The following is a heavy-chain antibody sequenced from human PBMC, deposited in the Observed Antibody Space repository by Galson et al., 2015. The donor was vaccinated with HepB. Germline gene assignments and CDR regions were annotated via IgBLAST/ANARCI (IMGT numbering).Heavy chain of an antibody. CDR3: ARRNQTAAHNFGHYGMDV. CDR2: IIPIFGTA. J-gene: IGHJ6*02. D-gene: IGHD1-14*01. CDR1: GGTFSSYA. V-gene: IGHV1-69*13. Sequence: SVKVSCKASGGTFSSYAISWVRQAPGQGLEWMGGIIPIFGTANYAQKFQGRVTITADESTSTAYMELSSLRSEDTAVYYCARRNQTAAHNFGHYGMDVWGQGTTVTVSS.